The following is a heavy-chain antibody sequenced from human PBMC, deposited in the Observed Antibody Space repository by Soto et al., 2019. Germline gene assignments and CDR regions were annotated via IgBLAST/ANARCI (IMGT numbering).Heavy chain of an antibody. J-gene: IGHJ4*02. CDR1: GFPFSSYW. D-gene: IGHD6-13*01. Sequence: GGSLRLSCATSGFPFSSYWMHWVRQAPGKGLVWVSRINSDGTDTTYADSVKGRFTISRDNAKNTLYLQMNSLRAEDTALYFCARDWHSSSADYFDYWGQGILVTVSS. CDR3: ARDWHSSSADYFDY. CDR2: INSDGTDT. V-gene: IGHV3-74*01.